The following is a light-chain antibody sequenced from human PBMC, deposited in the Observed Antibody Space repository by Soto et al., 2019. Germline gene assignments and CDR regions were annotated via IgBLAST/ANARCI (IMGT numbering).Light chain of an antibody. Sequence: QSALTQPRSVSGSPGQSVTISCTGTSSDVGRYDYVSWYQHHPGKAPKLLIYDVNKWPSGVPDRFSGSKSGNTASLSISGLQAEDEADYYCCSNAGTSTAVFGGGTKLTVL. CDR3: CSNAGTSTAV. J-gene: IGLJ2*01. CDR1: SSDVGRYDY. V-gene: IGLV2-11*01. CDR2: DVN.